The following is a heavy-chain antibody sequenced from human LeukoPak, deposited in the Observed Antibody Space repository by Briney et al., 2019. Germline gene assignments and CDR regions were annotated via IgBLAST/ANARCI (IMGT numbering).Heavy chain of an antibody. Sequence: PSETLSLTCGVSGGSLSSGNWRSWVRQPPGKGLEWIGEIFHSGSTNFNPSLKSRVTISIDKSKNQFSLEVTSVTAADTAVYYCARNAAYNLDYWGQGILVTVSS. J-gene: IGHJ4*02. D-gene: IGHD1-14*01. V-gene: IGHV4-4*02. CDR2: IFHSGST. CDR3: ARNAAYNLDY. CDR1: GGSLSSGNW.